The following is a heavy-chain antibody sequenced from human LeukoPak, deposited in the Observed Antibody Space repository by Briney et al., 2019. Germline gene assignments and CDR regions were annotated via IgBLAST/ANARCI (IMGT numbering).Heavy chain of an antibody. CDR2: INHSGST. V-gene: IGHV4-34*01. J-gene: IGHJ4*02. D-gene: IGHD3-10*01. CDR3: ARGSLEGYYYGSPNG. CDR1: GGSISSYY. Sequence: SETLSLTCTVSGGSISSYYWSWIRQPPGKGLEWIGEINHSGSTNYNPSLKSRVTISVDTSKNQFSLKLSSVTAADTAVYYCARGSLEGYYYGSPNGWGQGTLVTVSS.